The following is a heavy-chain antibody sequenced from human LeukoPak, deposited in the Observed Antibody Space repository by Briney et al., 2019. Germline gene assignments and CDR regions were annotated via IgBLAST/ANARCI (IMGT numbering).Heavy chain of an antibody. CDR3: ARSSSYGFGYFDY. D-gene: IGHD5-18*01. Sequence: GGSLRLSCAASGFTVSSNYMSWVRQAPGKGLEWVSVIYSGGSTYYADSVKGRFTISRDSSKNTLHLQMNSLRAEDTAVYYCARSSSYGFGYFDYWGQGTLVTVSS. J-gene: IGHJ4*02. V-gene: IGHV3-53*01. CDR1: GFTVSSNY. CDR2: IYSGGST.